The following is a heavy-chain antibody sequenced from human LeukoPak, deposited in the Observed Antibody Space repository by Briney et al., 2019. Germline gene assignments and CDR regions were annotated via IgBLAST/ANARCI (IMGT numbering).Heavy chain of an antibody. CDR2: IYYSGST. V-gene: IGHV4-59*01. CDR1: GGSLSSYY. D-gene: IGHD3-22*01. Sequence: SETLSLTCAVYGGSLSSYYWSWIRQPPGKGLEWIGYIYYSGSTNYNPSLKSRVTISVDTSKNQFSLKLSSVTAADTAVYYCARGENYYDSSGYYYVWGQGTLVTVSS. CDR3: ARGENYYDSSGYYYV. J-gene: IGHJ4*02.